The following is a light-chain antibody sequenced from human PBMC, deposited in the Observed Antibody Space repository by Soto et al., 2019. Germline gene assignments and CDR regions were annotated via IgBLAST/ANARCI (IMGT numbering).Light chain of an antibody. J-gene: IGKJ4*01. CDR2: AAS. Sequence: DIQMTQSPSSVSASVGDTVTVTCRASQGISRRLAWYQQKPGKAPRLLIYAASSLQNGVPPRFSGTYSGTDFSLTISSLQPGDSATYFCQQTRDFPLTFGGGTKVDIK. V-gene: IGKV1-12*01. CDR3: QQTRDFPLT. CDR1: QGISRR.